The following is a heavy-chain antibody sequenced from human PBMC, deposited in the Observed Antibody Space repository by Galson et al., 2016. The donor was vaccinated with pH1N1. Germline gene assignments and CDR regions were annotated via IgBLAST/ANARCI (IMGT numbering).Heavy chain of an antibody. CDR2: FSGSTA. J-gene: IGHJ4*02. Sequence: SLRLSCAASGFTFSNYAMSWVRQAPGKGLEWVSGFSGSTALYADSVKDRFTISRDNLQNTFYLQMNSLRAEDTAIYYCTRDAWGWLSDSWGQGTLVTVSS. CDR1: GFTFSNYA. D-gene: IGHD3-16*01. V-gene: IGHV3-23*01. CDR3: TRDAWGWLSDS.